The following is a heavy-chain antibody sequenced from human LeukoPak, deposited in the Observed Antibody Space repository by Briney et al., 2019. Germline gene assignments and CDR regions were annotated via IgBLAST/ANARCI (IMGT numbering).Heavy chain of an antibody. CDR3: ARGAACSGGSCYSLGWFDP. D-gene: IGHD2-15*01. V-gene: IGHV7-4-1*02. J-gene: IGHJ5*02. CDR2: INTNTGNP. Sequence: SVKVSCKASGYTFTSYAMNWVRQAHGQGVEWMGWINTNTGNPTYAQGFTGRFVFSLDTSVSTAYLQISSLKAEDTAVYYCARGAACSGGSCYSLGWFDPWGQGTLVTVSS. CDR1: GYTFTSYA.